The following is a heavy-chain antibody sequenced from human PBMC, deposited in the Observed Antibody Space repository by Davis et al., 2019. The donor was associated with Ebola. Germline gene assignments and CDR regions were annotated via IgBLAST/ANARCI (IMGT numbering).Heavy chain of an antibody. V-gene: IGHV3-23*01. CDR1: GFIFSSYV. D-gene: IGHD4-17*01. CDR2: LGLSDDK. Sequence: GGSLRLSCAASGFIFSSYVMSWARRAPGKGLEWVSTLGLSDDKYYADSVKGRFTISRDNSKNTVYLQMHSLRVEDTAIYYCAKDNYAVTIMVGAFDIWGQGTVVTVSS. J-gene: IGHJ3*02. CDR3: AKDNYAVTIMVGAFDI.